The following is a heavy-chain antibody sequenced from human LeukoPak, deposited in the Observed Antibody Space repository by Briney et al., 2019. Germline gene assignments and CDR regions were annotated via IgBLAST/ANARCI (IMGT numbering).Heavy chain of an antibody. J-gene: IGHJ4*02. V-gene: IGHV3-23*01. Sequence: GGSLRLSCAASGFTISSYAMSWVRQAPGKGLEWVSAISGSGGSTYYADSVKGRFTISRDNSKNTLYLQMNSLRAEDTAVYYCAKADSRGSSGYYFDYWGQGTLVTVSS. CDR3: AKADSRGSSGYYFDY. CDR2: ISGSGGST. D-gene: IGHD3-22*01. CDR1: GFTISSYA.